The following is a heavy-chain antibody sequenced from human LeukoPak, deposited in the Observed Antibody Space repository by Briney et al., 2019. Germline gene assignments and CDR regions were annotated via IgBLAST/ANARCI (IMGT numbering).Heavy chain of an antibody. CDR3: AIVVLPPGGAFDI. Sequence: GGSLRLSCAASGFTFSNYGMNWVRQAPGRGLEWISYISSSSSLIYYADSDKGRFTISRDNAKNSLYLQMNSLRDEDTAVYYSAIVVLPPGGAFDIRGQGTMVTVSS. CDR2: ISSSSSLI. CDR1: GFTFSNYG. J-gene: IGHJ3*02. D-gene: IGHD2/OR15-2a*01. V-gene: IGHV3-48*02.